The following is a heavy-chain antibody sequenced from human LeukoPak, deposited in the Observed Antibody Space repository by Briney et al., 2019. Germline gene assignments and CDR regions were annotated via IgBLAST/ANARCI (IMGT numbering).Heavy chain of an antibody. Sequence: SVKVSCKASGGTFSSYAISWVRQAPGQGLEWMGRIIPILGIANYAQKFQGRVTITADKSTSTAYMELSSLGSEDTAVYYCASGIVVPRMGYYYMDVWGKGTTVTVSS. CDR1: GGTFSSYA. J-gene: IGHJ6*03. CDR3: ASGIVVPRMGYYYMDV. D-gene: IGHD2-2*01. CDR2: IIPILGIA. V-gene: IGHV1-69*04.